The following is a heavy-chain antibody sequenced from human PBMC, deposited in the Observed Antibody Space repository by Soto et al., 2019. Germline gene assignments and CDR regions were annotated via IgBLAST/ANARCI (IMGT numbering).Heavy chain of an antibody. D-gene: IGHD1-7*01. V-gene: IGHV1-2*04. CDR3: AREVGGELELPARGWFDP. J-gene: IGHJ5*02. Sequence: SGAEVKKPGASVKVSCKASGYTFTGYYMHWVRQAPGQGLEWMGWINPNSGGTNYAQKFQGWVTMTRDTSISTAYMELSRLRSDDTAVYYCAREVGGELELPARGWFDPWGQGTLVTVSS. CDR2: INPNSGGT. CDR1: GYTFTGYY.